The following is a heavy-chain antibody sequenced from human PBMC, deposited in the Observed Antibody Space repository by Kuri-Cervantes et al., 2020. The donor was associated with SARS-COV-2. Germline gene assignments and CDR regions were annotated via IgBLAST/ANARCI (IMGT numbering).Heavy chain of an antibody. CDR3: AAPYSGGYYWGFDY. V-gene: IGHV4-61*02. CDR1: GGSISSGSYY. Sequence: SETLSLTCTVSGGSISSGSYYWSWNRQPAGKGLEWIGRIYTSGNTNYNPSLKTRVTISVDTSKNQFSLKLSSVTAADTAVYYCAAPYSGGYYWGFDYWGQGTLVTVSS. D-gene: IGHD1-26*01. CDR2: IYTSGNT. J-gene: IGHJ4*02.